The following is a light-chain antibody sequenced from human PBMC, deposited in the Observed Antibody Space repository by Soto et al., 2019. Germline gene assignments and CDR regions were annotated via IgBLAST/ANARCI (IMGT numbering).Light chain of an antibody. CDR2: EVS. Sequence: QSALTQPASVSGSPGQSITISCTGTSSDVGSYNYVSWYQQHPGKAPKVIIYEVSIRPSGVSNRFSGSKSGKTASLTISGLQAEDEADYYCSSHTSSSTLVFGGGTKLTVL. J-gene: IGLJ2*01. V-gene: IGLV2-14*01. CDR1: SSDVGSYNY. CDR3: SSHTSSSTLV.